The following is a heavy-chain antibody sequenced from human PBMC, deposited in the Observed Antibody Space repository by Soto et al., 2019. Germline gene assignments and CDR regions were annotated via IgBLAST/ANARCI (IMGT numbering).Heavy chain of an antibody. Sequence: GGSLRLSCAASGFTFSDYYMSWIRQAPGKGLEWVSYISSSGSTIYYADSVKGRFTISRDNAKNSLYLQMNSLRAEETAVYYCARGPRDYDFWSGYEFRYYYMDVWGKGTTVTVSS. CDR1: GFTFSDYY. D-gene: IGHD3-3*01. CDR3: ARGPRDYDFWSGYEFRYYYMDV. V-gene: IGHV3-11*01. CDR2: ISSSGSTI. J-gene: IGHJ6*03.